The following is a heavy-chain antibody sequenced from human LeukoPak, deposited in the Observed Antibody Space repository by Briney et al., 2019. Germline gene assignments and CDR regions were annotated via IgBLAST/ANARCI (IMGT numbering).Heavy chain of an antibody. CDR3: ARSGSRQLLSSPFFDY. Sequence: PGGSLRLSCVASGFTFSSYSTNWVRQAPGKGLEWVSSISSSNTYIYHADSVKGRFTISRDNAKNSLYLQMNSLRGEDTAVYYCARSGSRQLLSSPFFDYWGQGTLVTVSS. D-gene: IGHD2-2*01. V-gene: IGHV3-21*04. CDR1: GFTFSSYS. J-gene: IGHJ4*02. CDR2: ISSSNTYI.